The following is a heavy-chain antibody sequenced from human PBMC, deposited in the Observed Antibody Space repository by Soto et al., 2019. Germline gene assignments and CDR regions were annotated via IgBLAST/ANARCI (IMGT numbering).Heavy chain of an antibody. CDR3: AGYPPGIAASGAGG. D-gene: IGHD6-13*01. Sequence: VTLRLSCAVSGFTDSNNYMRWVRQAPGKGLEWVSLIYSGGNTHYADSVKGRFTISRDNSKNTLFLQMNSLRLEDTAVYYCAGYPPGIAASGAGGWGQGTLVTVSS. CDR1: GFTDSNNY. J-gene: IGHJ4*02. CDR2: IYSGGNT. V-gene: IGHV3-53*01.